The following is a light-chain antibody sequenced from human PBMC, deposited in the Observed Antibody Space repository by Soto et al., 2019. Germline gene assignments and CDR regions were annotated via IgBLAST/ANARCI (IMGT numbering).Light chain of an antibody. Sequence: DIVMTQSPLSLPVTPGEPASISCRSSQSLLHSNGQNYLDWYLQKPGQSPQLLIYLGSNRASGVHDRFSGSGSRTDFTLKISRVEAEDVGVYYCLQALQTPRTFGQGTKVEIK. V-gene: IGKV2-28*01. CDR1: QSLLHSNGQNY. CDR2: LGS. CDR3: LQALQTPRT. J-gene: IGKJ1*01.